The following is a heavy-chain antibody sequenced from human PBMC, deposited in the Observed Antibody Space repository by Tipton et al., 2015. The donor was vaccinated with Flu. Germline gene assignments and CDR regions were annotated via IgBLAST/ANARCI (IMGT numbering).Heavy chain of an antibody. J-gene: IGHJ6*02. D-gene: IGHD3-10*01. V-gene: IGHV4-38-2*02. CDR3: ARDQGFGAGLAYDYYIMDV. CDR1: GDSIISGYY. Sequence: TLSLTCAVSGDSIISGYYWGWIRQPPGKGLEWIATIHRSGSTNYNPSLKSRVTISVDTSKNQFSLEMRSVTAADMAVYYCARDQGFGAGLAYDYYIMDVWGQGTTVTVSS. CDR2: IHRSGST.